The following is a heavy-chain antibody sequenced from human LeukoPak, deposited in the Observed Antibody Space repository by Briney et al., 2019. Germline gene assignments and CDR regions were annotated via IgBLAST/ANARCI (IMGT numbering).Heavy chain of an antibody. J-gene: IGHJ5*02. CDR3: ARDGTDIVVENWFDP. V-gene: IGHV1-24*01. CDR1: GYTLTELS. D-gene: IGHD2-2*01. Sequence: GASVKVSCKVSGYTLTELSMHWVRQAPGKGLEWMGGFDPEDGETIYAQKFQGRVTITRDTSASTAYMELSSLRSEDTAVYYCARDGTDIVVENWFDPWGQGTLVTVSS. CDR2: FDPEDGET.